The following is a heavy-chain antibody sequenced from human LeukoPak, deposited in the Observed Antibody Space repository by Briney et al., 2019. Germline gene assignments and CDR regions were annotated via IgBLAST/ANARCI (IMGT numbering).Heavy chain of an antibody. CDR2: INHNGNVN. Sequence: GGSLRLSCATSGFTFSSYWMNWARQAPGKGLEWVASINHNGNVNYYVDSVKGRFTISRDNAKNSLYLQMSSLRAEDTAVYFCARGGGLDVWGQGATVTVSS. D-gene: IGHD3-16*01. V-gene: IGHV3-7*03. CDR3: ARGGGLDV. J-gene: IGHJ6*02. CDR1: GFTFSSYW.